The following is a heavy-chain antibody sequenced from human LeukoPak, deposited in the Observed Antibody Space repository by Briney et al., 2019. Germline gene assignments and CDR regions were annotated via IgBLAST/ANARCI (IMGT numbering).Heavy chain of an antibody. V-gene: IGHV4-4*07. J-gene: IGHJ4*02. D-gene: IGHD3-3*01. CDR3: ARSMYYEFWRGPFDY. CDR2: IYSSGTT. CDR1: GGSINSYY. Sequence: SETLSLTCTVSGGSINSYYWSWIWQPAGKGLEWIGRIYSSGTTIYNSPLKSRVTMSVDTSKNQMSLKLNSVTAADTAVYYCARSMYYEFWRGPFDYWGQGILVTVSS.